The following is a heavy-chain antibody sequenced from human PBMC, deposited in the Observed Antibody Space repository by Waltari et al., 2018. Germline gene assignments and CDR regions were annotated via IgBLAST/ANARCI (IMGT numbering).Heavy chain of an antibody. CDR3: ARVDPCRGGDCYPDAFDI. Sequence: QVQLQESGPGLVKPSQTLSLTCTVSGGSISSGSYYWSWIRQPAGKGLEWIGRIYTSGSTNSNTPLKSRVTISVDTSKHQFSLKLSSVTAADTAVYYCARVDPCRGGDCYPDAFDIWGQGTMVTVSS. CDR2: IYTSGST. D-gene: IGHD2-21*01. V-gene: IGHV4-61*02. J-gene: IGHJ3*02. CDR1: GGSISSGSYY.